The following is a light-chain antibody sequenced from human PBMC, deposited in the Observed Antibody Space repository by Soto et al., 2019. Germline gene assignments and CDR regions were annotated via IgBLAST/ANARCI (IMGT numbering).Light chain of an antibody. CDR1: SSDIGAYNS. CDR2: DVG. V-gene: IGLV2-14*01. J-gene: IGLJ2*01. CDR3: SSYTSSSTPV. Sequence: QSALTQPASVSWSPGQSITISCTGTSSDIGAYNSVSWYQQHPGKAPKLMIYDVGLRPSGVSNRFSASKSDNTASLTISGLQAEDEADYYCSSYTSSSTPVFGGGTKVTVL.